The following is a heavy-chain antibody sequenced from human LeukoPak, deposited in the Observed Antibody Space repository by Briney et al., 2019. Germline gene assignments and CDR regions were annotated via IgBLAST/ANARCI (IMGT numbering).Heavy chain of an antibody. CDR3: ARDHDYGPDY. CDR2: IKPDSGAT. J-gene: IGHJ4*02. V-gene: IGHV1-2*02. Sequence: GASLKVSCKATGYTFTVHYLHRLRQAPGQGLEWMGWIKPDSGATNFAQNFQGRVTMTSDTSINTAYMELSSLTSDDTAMYYCARDHDYGPDYWGQGTLVTVSA. D-gene: IGHD4/OR15-4a*01. CDR1: GYTFTVHY.